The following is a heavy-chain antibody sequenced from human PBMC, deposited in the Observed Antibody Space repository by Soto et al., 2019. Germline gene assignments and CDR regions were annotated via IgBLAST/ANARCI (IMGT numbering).Heavy chain of an antibody. CDR2: IIPIFGTA. D-gene: IGHD1-26*01. CDR1: GGTFSSYA. CDR3: ARRARSFYYFDY. J-gene: IGHJ4*02. Sequence: SVKVSCKVSGGTFSSYAISWVRQAPGQGLEWMGGIIPIFGTANYAQKFQGRVTITADESTSTAYMELSSLRSEDTAVYYCARRARSFYYFDYWGQGTLVTAPQ. V-gene: IGHV1-69*13.